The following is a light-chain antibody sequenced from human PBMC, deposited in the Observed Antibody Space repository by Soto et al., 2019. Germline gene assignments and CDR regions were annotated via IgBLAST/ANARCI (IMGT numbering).Light chain of an antibody. Sequence: QSVLTQPPSVSGAPGQRVTISCTGSSSNIGAGYDVRWYQQLPGTAPKLLIYDNNNRPSGVPDRFAGSKSGTSASLAITGLQAEDEADYYCRSYDSSLSGFVFGTGTKLTVL. CDR3: RSYDSSLSGFV. J-gene: IGLJ1*01. V-gene: IGLV1-40*01. CDR1: SSNIGAGYD. CDR2: DNN.